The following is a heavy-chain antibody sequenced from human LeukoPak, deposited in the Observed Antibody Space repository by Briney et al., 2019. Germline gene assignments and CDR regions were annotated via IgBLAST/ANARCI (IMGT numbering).Heavy chain of an antibody. J-gene: IGHJ4*02. CDR1: GGSFSGYS. D-gene: IGHD3-10*01. V-gene: IGHV4-34*01. CDR3: ARDVRFPVVRGVFDS. CDR2: INHSGSI. Sequence: PSETLSLTCAVYGGSFSGYSWSWVRQPPGKGLEWIGEINHSGSINYNPSLKSRVTISEATSKRQFSLRLSSVTAADTAVYYCARDVRFPVVRGVFDSWGQGTPVTVSS.